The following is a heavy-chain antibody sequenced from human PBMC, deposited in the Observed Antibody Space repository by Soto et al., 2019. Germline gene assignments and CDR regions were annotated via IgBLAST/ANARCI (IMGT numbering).Heavy chain of an antibody. Sequence: PGGSLRLSCEAYGFSFSNWLIHWVRQAPGKGLEWVAVISYDGSDKYYADSVEGRFTISSDSSKNTVSLQLNSLRPEDTAVYYCARVGFQYYYGMDVWGLGTTVTVSS. CDR1: GFSFSNWL. CDR2: ISYDGSDK. CDR3: ARVGFQYYYGMDV. V-gene: IGHV3-30-3*01. J-gene: IGHJ6*02.